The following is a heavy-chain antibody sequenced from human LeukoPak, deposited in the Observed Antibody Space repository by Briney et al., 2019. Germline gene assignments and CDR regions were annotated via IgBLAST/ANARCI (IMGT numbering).Heavy chain of an antibody. Sequence: GGSLRLSCAASGLTFSNSAMSWVRQAPGTGRGWGSTLSGSGITTYYADSVKGRFTISRDNSKNTLYLQMNSLRAEDTAVYYCAKGIYSSGWSYFDYWGHGTLVTVSS. CDR3: AKGIYSSGWSYFDY. D-gene: IGHD6-19*01. V-gene: IGHV3-23*01. CDR2: LSGSGITT. CDR1: GLTFSNSA. J-gene: IGHJ4*01.